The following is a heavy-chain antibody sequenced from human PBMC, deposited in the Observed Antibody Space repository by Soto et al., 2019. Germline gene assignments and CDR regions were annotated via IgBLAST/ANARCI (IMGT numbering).Heavy chain of an antibody. J-gene: IGHJ6*03. CDR1: SGSISSSNW. CDR2: IYHSGST. V-gene: IGHV4-4*02. D-gene: IGHD3-10*01. Sequence: QVQLQESGPGLVKPSGTLSLTCAVSSGSISSSNWWSWVRQPPGKGLEWIGEIYHSGSTNYNPSLKSRVTLSVDKSKNQFSLKLSSVTAADTAVYYCASGVRERFGELYRYYYYMDVWGKGTTVTVSS. CDR3: ASGVRERFGELYRYYYYMDV.